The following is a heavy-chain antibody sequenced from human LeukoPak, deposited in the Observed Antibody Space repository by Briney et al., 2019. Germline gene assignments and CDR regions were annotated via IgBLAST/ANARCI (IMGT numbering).Heavy chain of an antibody. CDR1: GGSFSGYY. V-gene: IGHV4-34*01. CDR3: ARGDAFDI. CDR2: INHSGST. J-gene: IGHJ3*02. Sequence: SETLSLTCAVYGGSFSGYYWSWIRQPTGKGLEWIGEINHSGSTNYNPSLKTRVTISVDTSKNQFSLKLSSVTAADTAVYYCARGDAFDIWGQGTMVTVSS.